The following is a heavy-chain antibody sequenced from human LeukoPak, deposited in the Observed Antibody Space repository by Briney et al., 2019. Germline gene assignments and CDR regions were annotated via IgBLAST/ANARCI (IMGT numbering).Heavy chain of an antibody. D-gene: IGHD2-15*01. Sequence: GGSLRLSCAASGFSVSSNYMSWVRQAPGKGLEWVSSISASGSNTYYTGSVKGRFTISRDNSKTLYLHMNNLRVQDTAVYYCARSFQGYCSGSTCFLDSWGQGTLVIVSS. CDR1: GFSVSSNY. V-gene: IGHV3-53*01. CDR3: ARSFQGYCSGSTCFLDS. CDR2: SASGSNT. J-gene: IGHJ5*01.